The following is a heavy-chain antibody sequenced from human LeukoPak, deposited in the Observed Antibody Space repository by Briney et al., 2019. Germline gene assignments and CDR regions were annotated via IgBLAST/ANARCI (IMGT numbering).Heavy chain of an antibody. J-gene: IGHJ2*01. V-gene: IGHV4-4*02. D-gene: IGHD6-13*01. Sequence: KPSGTLSLTCGVSGGSITQTNYWTWVRQPPGKGLEWIGYIYYSGSTNYNPSLKSRVTISVDTSKNQFSLKLSSVTAADTAVYYCARAGGSSWHQGYFDLWGCGTLVTVSS. CDR1: GGSITQTNY. CDR3: ARAGGSSWHQGYFDL. CDR2: IYYSGST.